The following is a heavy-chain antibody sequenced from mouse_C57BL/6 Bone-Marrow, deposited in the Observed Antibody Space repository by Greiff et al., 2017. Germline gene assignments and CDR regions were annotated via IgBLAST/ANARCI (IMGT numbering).Heavy chain of an antibody. CDR3: TRRGYGNFYYFDY. Sequence: EVQLVESGGGLVQPGGSMKLSCAASGFTFSDAWMDWVRQSPEKGLEWVAEIRNKANNHATYYAESVKGRFTISRDDSKSSVYLQMNSLRAEDTGIYYCTRRGYGNFYYFDYWGQGTTLTVSS. V-gene: IGHV6-6*01. J-gene: IGHJ2*01. CDR2: IRNKANNHAT. CDR1: GFTFSDAW. D-gene: IGHD2-10*02.